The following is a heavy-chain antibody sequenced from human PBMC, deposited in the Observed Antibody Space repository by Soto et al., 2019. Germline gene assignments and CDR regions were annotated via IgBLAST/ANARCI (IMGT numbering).Heavy chain of an antibody. CDR3: ARSNAAYDYIWGSYRFSKAPVDY. J-gene: IGHJ4*02. V-gene: IGHV3-21*01. Sequence: GGSLRLSCAASGFTFSSYSMNWVRQAPGKGLEWVSSISSSSSYIYYADSVKGRFTIPRDNAKNSLYLQMNSLRAEDTAVYYCARSNAAYDYIWGSYRFSKAPVDYWGQGTLVTVS. D-gene: IGHD3-16*02. CDR1: GFTFSSYS. CDR2: ISSSSSYI.